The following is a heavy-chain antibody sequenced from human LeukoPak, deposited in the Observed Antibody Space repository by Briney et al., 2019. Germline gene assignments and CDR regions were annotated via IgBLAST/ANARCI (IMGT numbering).Heavy chain of an antibody. Sequence: GGSLRLSCVVSGFTFNRCWMNWVRQAPGKGLEWVSAISGSGGSTYYADSVKGRFTISRDNSKNTLYLQMNSLRAEDTAVYYCAKDPTLYYDSSGYYNYWGQGTLVTVSS. V-gene: IGHV3-23*01. CDR2: ISGSGGST. D-gene: IGHD3-22*01. J-gene: IGHJ4*02. CDR1: GFTFNRCW. CDR3: AKDPTLYYDSSGYYNY.